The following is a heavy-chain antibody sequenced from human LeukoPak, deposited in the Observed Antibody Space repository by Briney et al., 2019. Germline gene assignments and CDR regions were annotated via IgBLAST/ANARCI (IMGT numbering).Heavy chain of an antibody. CDR1: GYTFTSYA. CDR2: INPNSGGT. D-gene: IGHD1-26*01. J-gene: IGHJ4*02. Sequence: SVKVSCKASGYTFTSYAMNWVRQAPGQGLEWMGWINPNSGGTNYAQKFQGRVTMTRDTSISTAYMELSRLRSDDTAVYYCARPSGSYGSYFAFDYWGQGTLVTVSS. CDR3: ARPSGSYGSYFAFDY. V-gene: IGHV1-2*02.